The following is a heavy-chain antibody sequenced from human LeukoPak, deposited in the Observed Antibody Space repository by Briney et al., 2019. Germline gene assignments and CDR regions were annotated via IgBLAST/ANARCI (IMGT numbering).Heavy chain of an antibody. CDR1: GFTFSSYA. CDR2: ISYDGSNK. J-gene: IGHJ4*02. Sequence: GRSLRLSCAASGFTFSSYAMHWVRQAPGKGLEWVAVISYDGSNKYYADSVKGRFTISRDNSKNTLYLQMNSLRAEDTAVYYCARDTYYDFWSGYYKGYYFDYWGQGTLVTVSS. CDR3: ARDTYYDFWSGYYKGYYFDY. D-gene: IGHD3-3*01. V-gene: IGHV3-30-3*01.